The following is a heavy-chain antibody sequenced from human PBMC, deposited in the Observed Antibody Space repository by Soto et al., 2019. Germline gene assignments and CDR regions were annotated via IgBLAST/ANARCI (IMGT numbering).Heavy chain of an antibody. CDR2: ISYDGSNK. V-gene: IGHV3-30-3*01. CDR1: GFTFSSYA. Sequence: QVQLVESGGGVVQPGRSLRLSCAASGFTFSSYAMHWVRQAPGKGLEWVAVISYDGSNKYYADSVKGRFTISRDNSKNTLYLQMNSLRAEDTAVYYCARDTMVRNYYYYGMDVW. D-gene: IGHD3-10*01. J-gene: IGHJ6*01. CDR3: ARDTMVRNYYYYGMDV.